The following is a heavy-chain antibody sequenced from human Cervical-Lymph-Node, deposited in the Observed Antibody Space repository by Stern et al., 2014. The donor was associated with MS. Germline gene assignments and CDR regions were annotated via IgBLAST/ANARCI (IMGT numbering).Heavy chain of an antibody. CDR3: ARDQGTFGGSYQTFDY. CDR2: ISSSGTTK. CDR1: GFTFNDYY. Sequence: VQLVESGGGLVKPGGSLRLSCAASGFTFNDYYMSWIRQAPGKGLEWVSYISSSGTTKYYADSVKGRFTISRDNAKNSLYLQMNSLSAEDTAVYFCARDQGTFGGSYQTFDYWGQGTLVAVSS. D-gene: IGHD4-23*01. J-gene: IGHJ4*02. V-gene: IGHV3-11*01.